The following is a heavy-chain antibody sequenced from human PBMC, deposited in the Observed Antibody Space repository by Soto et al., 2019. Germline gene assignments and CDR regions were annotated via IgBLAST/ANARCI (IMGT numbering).Heavy chain of an antibody. CDR1: GGTFSSYT. J-gene: IGHJ2*01. V-gene: IGHV1-69*02. D-gene: IGHD3-22*01. CDR2: IIPIVGIA. CDR3: ASSIILIVVVINWYCDL. Sequence: QVQLVQSGAEVKKPGSSVKVSCKASGGTFSSYTISWVRQAPGQGLEWMGRIIPIVGIANLAQKFQGSVTVTGDKTNRKANMELSSLCSEEMAVYYCASSIILIVVVINWYCDLWGRVTLVTVS.